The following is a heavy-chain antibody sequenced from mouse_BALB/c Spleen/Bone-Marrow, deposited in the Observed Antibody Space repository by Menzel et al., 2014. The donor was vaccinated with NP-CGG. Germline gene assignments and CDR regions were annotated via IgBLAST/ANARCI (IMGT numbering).Heavy chain of an antibody. CDR2: IYPGDGDT. V-gene: IGHV1-87*01. CDR3: ARGDTATWFAY. J-gene: IGHJ3*01. CDR1: GYTFTSYW. Sequence: QLQQSGAELARPGASVKLSCKASGYTFTSYWMQWVKQRPGQGLEWIGAIYPGDGDTRYTQKFKGKATLTADKSSSTAYMQLSSLASEDSAVYYCARGDTATWFAYWGQGTLVTVSA. D-gene: IGHD1-2*01.